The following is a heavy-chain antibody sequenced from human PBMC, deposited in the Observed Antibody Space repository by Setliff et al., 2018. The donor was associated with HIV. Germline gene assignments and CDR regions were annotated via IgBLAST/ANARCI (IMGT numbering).Heavy chain of an antibody. CDR2: INWNGGST. D-gene: IGHD2-15*01. CDR3: ARDATRGGDMDV. CDR1: GFTFDDYD. J-gene: IGHJ6*03. V-gene: IGHV3-20*04. Sequence: GGSLRLSCAASGFTFDDYDMSWVRQGQGKGLEWASGINWNGGSTDYADSGRGRFTISRDNAKNSLYLQMNSLRAEDTAVYYCARDATRGGDMDVWAKGTTVTVSS.